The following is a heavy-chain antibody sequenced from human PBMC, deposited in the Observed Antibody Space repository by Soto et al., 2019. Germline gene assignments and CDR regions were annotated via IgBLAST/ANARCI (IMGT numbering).Heavy chain of an antibody. CDR2: ISGSGGST. D-gene: IGHD6-19*01. CDR1: GFAFSSYA. Sequence: GGSLRLSCAASGFAFSSYAMSWVRQAPGKGLEWVSAISGSGGSTYYADSVKGRFTISRDNSKNTLYLQMNSLRAEDTAVYYCAKAGAARKPHSSGWYAGFNWGQGTLVTVSS. CDR3: AKAGAARKPHSSGWYAGFN. V-gene: IGHV3-23*01. J-gene: IGHJ4*02.